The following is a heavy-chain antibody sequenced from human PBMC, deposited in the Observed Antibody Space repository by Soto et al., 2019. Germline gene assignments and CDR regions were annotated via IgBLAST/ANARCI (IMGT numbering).Heavy chain of an antibody. J-gene: IGHJ4*02. CDR3: ATADGFGVVTPFFEY. V-gene: IGHV4-39*01. CDR2: SYYRGST. Sequence: QLQLQESGPGLVKPSETLSLTCTVSGGSISSRSHYWGWIRQSPGKHLEWIGSSYYRGSTHYNPSLKPGVTLSVDTSKNQVSLTVYSVTAADTAVYYCATADGFGVVTPFFEYWGQGILVTVSS. D-gene: IGHD3-3*01. CDR1: GGSISSRSHY.